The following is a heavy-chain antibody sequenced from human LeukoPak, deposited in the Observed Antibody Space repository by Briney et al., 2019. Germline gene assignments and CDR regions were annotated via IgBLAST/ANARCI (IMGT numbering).Heavy chain of an antibody. V-gene: IGHV1-18*01. CDR3: GIDGSFKDDY. CDR2: ISTYNGHT. D-gene: IGHD5-12*01. CDR1: GYTFSSYA. Sequence: GASVKVSCKASGYTFSSYAINWVRQAPGQGLEWMGWISTYNGHTIYAQKFEGRISMTTDTSTSTAYMELRSLRSDDTAVFYCGIDGSFKDDYWGQGTLVTVSS. J-gene: IGHJ4*02.